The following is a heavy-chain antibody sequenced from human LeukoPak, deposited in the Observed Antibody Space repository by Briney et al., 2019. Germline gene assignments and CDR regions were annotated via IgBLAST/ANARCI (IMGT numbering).Heavy chain of an antibody. CDR2: INSDGSST. V-gene: IGHV3-74*01. Sequence: PGGSLRLSCAASGFSFSNYWMHWVRQAPGKGLVWVSRINSDGSSTTYADSVKGRFTISRDNAKNTLYLQMNSLRAEDTVVYYCARDGVEFYNWFDHWGQGTLVTVSS. CDR1: GFSFSNYW. J-gene: IGHJ5*02. CDR3: ARDGVEFYNWFDH. D-gene: IGHD2-21*01.